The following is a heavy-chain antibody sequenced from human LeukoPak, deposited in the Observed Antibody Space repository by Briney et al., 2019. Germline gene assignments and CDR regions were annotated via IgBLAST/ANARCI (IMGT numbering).Heavy chain of an antibody. D-gene: IGHD6-19*01. CDR2: IANDGRDK. V-gene: IGHV3-30-3*01. CDR1: KFTFSSYP. CDR3: AREESGSSGWYDY. J-gene: IGHJ4*02. Sequence: PGGSLRLSCAASKFTFSSYPMHWVRQAPGKGLEWVAVIANDGRDKHCADSVKGRFTISRDNSKNTLYLQINSLRAEDTAVYYCAREESGSSGWYDYWGQGTLVTVSS.